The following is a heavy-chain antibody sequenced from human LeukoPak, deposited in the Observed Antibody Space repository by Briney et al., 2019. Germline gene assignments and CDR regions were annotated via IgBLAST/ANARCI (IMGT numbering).Heavy chain of an antibody. V-gene: IGHV4-30-4*01. CDR1: GGSISSGDYY. D-gene: IGHD2-15*01. J-gene: IGHJ6*02. CDR3: ARGGGGASSPYYYYGMDV. Sequence: SETLSLTCTVSGGSISSGDYYWSWIRQPPGKGLEWIGYIYYSGSTYYNPSLKSRVTISVDTSKNQFSLRLSSVTAADTAVYYCARGGGGASSPYYYYGMDVWGQGTTVTVSS. CDR2: IYYSGST.